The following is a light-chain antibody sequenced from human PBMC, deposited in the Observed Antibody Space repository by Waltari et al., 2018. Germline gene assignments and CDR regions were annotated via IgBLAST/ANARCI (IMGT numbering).Light chain of an antibody. CDR1: RSDVGRYKY. J-gene: IGLJ1*01. CDR2: EIA. CDR3: SSYAGSNNFV. V-gene: IGLV2-8*01. Sequence: QSALTQPPSASGSPRQSLKIPCSGTRSDVGRYKYVSWYQQHPGKAPQLIIYEIAKRPSGVPDRFSGSKSDNTASLTVSGLQAEDEADYYCSSYAGSNNFVFGTGTKVTVL.